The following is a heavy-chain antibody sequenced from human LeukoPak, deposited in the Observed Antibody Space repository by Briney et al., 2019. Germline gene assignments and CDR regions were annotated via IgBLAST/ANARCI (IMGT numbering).Heavy chain of an antibody. J-gene: IGHJ4*02. D-gene: IGHD2-2*01. V-gene: IGHV4-39*01. Sequence: SETLSLTCTVSGGSISSSSYYWGWIRQPPGKGLEWIGSIYYSGITYYNPSLKSRVTISVDTSKNQFSLKLSSVTAADTAVYYCARVDIVVVPSSNFDCWGQGTLVTVPS. CDR2: IYYSGIT. CDR3: ARVDIVVVPSSNFDC. CDR1: GGSISSSSYY.